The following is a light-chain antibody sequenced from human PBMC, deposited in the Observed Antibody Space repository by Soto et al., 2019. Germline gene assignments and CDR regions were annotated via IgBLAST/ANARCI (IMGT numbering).Light chain of an antibody. J-gene: IGKJ5*01. CDR2: AAS. CDR1: QDINTY. V-gene: IGKV1-9*01. CDR3: QQRKSYPST. Sequence: DIQLTQSPSFLSASAGDRVTITCRASQDINTYLAWYQQKPGEAPQLLIFAASTLQNRVPSRFSGSGSGTEFTVTISSLQPEDFATYYCQQRKSYPSTFGQGTRLEIK.